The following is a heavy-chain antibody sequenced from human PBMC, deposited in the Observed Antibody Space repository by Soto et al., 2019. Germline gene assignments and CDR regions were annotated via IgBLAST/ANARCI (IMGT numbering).Heavy chain of an antibody. CDR1: GGSVNYYH. Sequence: SETLSLTCSVSGGSVNYYHWDWIRQSPGKELEWIGSIFYSGSTNYNPSLQSRLTLSVDTSNNQFSLKLTSLTVADTAIYFCARTSSVAWPFDRWGRGTLVTVSS. CDR3: ARTSSVAWPFDR. D-gene: IGHD1-26*01. V-gene: IGHV4-59*02. CDR2: IFYSGST. J-gene: IGHJ4*02.